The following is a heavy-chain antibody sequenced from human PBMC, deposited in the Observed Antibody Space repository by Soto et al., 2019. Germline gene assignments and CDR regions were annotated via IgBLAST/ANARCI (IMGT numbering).Heavy chain of an antibody. CDR3: AKDRVGGTFYTPLGF. CDR1: CFNFDNYV. CDR2: ITYDGSNK. Sequence: GGPLRLSCQASCFNFDNYVMHWVRQAAGKGLEWVAVITYDGSNKYYADSVKGRFTISRDNSKNTLSLHLNTLKPEDTAVYHCAKDRVGGTFYTPLGFWGQGTLVNVSS. V-gene: IGHV3-30*18. D-gene: IGHD1-7*01. J-gene: IGHJ4*02.